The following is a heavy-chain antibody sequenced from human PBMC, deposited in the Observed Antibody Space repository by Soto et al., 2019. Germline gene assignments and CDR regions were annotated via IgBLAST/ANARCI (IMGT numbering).Heavy chain of an antibody. J-gene: IGHJ4*02. D-gene: IGHD2-21*02. CDR2: IGNNAGTT. Sequence: PGGSLRLSCAASGLTFSGYAMSWVRQAPGKGLEWVSGIGNNAGTTDYTDSVKGRFTISRDNSRNTVFLQMSSLRAEDTAVYYCARVRLTDREGDYYFDFWGQGTLVTVSS. CDR1: GLTFSGYA. V-gene: IGHV3-23*01. CDR3: ARVRLTDREGDYYFDF.